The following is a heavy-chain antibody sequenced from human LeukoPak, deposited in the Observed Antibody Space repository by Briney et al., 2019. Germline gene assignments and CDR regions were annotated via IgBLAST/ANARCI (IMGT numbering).Heavy chain of an antibody. J-gene: IGHJ3*02. CDR3: ARDLISRWELPNDAFDI. V-gene: IGHV1-18*01. CDR2: ISAYNGNA. D-gene: IGHD1-26*01. Sequence: ASVKVSCKASGYTFISYGISWVRQAPGQGLEWMGWISAYNGNANYAQKLQGRVAMTTDTSTSTAYLELRSLRSDDTAVYYCARDLISRWELPNDAFDIWGQGTMLTVSS. CDR1: GYTFISYG.